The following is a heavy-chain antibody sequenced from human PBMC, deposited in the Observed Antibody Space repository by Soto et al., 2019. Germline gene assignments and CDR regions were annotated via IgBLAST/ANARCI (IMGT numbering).Heavy chain of an antibody. CDR3: ARDPTNYASIAEGYYYYGMDV. CDR1: GFTFSSYA. V-gene: IGHV3-30-3*01. D-gene: IGHD6-6*01. Sequence: GGSLRLSCAASGFTFSSYAMHWVRQAPGKGLEWVAVISYDGSNKYYADSVKGRFTISRDNSKNTLYLQMNSLRAEDTAVYYCARDPTNYASIAEGYYYYGMDVWGQGTTVTAP. CDR2: ISYDGSNK. J-gene: IGHJ6*02.